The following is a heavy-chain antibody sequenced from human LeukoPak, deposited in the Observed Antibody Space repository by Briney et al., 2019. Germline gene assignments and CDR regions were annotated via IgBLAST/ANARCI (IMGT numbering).Heavy chain of an antibody. Sequence: GGSLRLSCAASGFTFSGFIMNWVRQAPGMGLEWVSYISTGSSPIYYADSVKGRFTISRDDAKKSLYLQMNSLRAEDTAVYYCARASSGSYYAGGHFDYWGQGTLVTVSS. J-gene: IGHJ4*02. CDR1: GFTFSGFI. CDR3: ARASSGSYYAGGHFDY. D-gene: IGHD1-26*01. V-gene: IGHV3-48*01. CDR2: ISTGSSPI.